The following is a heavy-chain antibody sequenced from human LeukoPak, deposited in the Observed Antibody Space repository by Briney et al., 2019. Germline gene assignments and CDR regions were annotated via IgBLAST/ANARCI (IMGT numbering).Heavy chain of an antibody. CDR2: VYGGVSSQRNPSH. Sequence: SETLSLTCSVSGASVSGGDYYWSWIRQPAGKGLEWIGRVYGGVSSQRNPSHQYNPSLMSRLTISADTSRNQFSLSPHSVTAADTAIYYCARDRQEGGMRVSSFQYWGQGTPVTVSS. CDR1: GASVSGGDYY. CDR3: ARDRQEGGMRVSSFQY. J-gene: IGHJ4*02. V-gene: IGHV4-61*02. D-gene: IGHD2-15*01.